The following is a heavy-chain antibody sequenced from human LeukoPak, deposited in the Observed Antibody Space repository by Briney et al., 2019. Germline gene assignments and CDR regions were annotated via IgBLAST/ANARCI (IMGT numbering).Heavy chain of an antibody. CDR3: ASTYSGRSYFDY. J-gene: IGHJ4*02. CDR1: GYTLTELS. V-gene: IGHV1-24*01. Sequence: GASVKVSCKVSGYTLTELSMHWVRQAPGKGLEWMGGFDPEDGETIYAQKFQGRVTMTEDTSTDTAYMELSGLRSEDTAVYYCASTYSGRSYFDYWGQGTLVTVSS. D-gene: IGHD1-26*01. CDR2: FDPEDGET.